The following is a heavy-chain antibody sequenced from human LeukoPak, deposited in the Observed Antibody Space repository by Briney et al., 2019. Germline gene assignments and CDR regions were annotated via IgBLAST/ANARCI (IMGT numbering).Heavy chain of an antibody. V-gene: IGHV3-15*01. CDR3: TTQYSGSYSEFGAAFDI. D-gene: IGHD1-26*01. CDR2: IKSKTDGGTT. J-gene: IGHJ3*02. CDR1: GFTFSNAW. Sequence: GGSLRLSCAASGFTFSNAWMSWVRQAPGKGLEWVGRIKSKTDGGTTDYAAPVKGRFTISRDDSKNTLYLQMNSLKTEDTAVYYCTTQYSGSYSEFGAAFDIWGQGTMVTVSS.